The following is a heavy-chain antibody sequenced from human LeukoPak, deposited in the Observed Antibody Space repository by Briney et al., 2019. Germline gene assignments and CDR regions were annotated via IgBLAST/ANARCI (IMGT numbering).Heavy chain of an antibody. Sequence: SSETLSLTCSVSAGSISSSSYYSGWIRQPPGKGLEWIGSIYHSGRTYYNPSLKSRVTMSVDTSKNQFSLTLSSVTAADTAVYYGARQGDYYDSSGAHGPFDYWGQGTLVTVSS. CDR2: IYHSGRT. V-gene: IGHV4-39*01. CDR1: AGSISSSSYY. CDR3: ARQGDYYDSSGAHGPFDY. D-gene: IGHD3-22*01. J-gene: IGHJ4*02.